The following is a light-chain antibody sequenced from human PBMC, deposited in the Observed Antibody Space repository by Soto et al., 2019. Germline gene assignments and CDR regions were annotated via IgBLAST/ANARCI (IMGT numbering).Light chain of an antibody. CDR3: QQADRFPLT. J-gene: IGKJ4*01. Sequence: DIQMTQSPSSVSASVGDRVIITCRASQDISSWLAWYQQKAGEAPKLLIFAASRLHSGVPSRFSGRVSGTDFTLTITNLQPEDFATYYCQQADRFPLTFGGGTKVEIK. V-gene: IGKV1D-12*01. CDR2: AAS. CDR1: QDISSW.